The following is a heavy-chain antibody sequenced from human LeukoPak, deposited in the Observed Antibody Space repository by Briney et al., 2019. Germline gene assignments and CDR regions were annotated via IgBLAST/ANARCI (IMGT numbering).Heavy chain of an antibody. CDR1: GGSISSYY. CDR3: ARLTSMGRDCSGGSCYSEPFDY. Sequence: PSETLSLTCTVSGGSISSYYWSWIRQPPGKGLEWIGYIYYSGSTNYNPSLKSRVTISVDTSKNQFSLKLSSVTAADTAVYYCARLTSMGRDCSGGSCYSEPFDYWGQGTLVTVSS. CDR2: IYYSGST. V-gene: IGHV4-59*08. J-gene: IGHJ4*02. D-gene: IGHD2-15*01.